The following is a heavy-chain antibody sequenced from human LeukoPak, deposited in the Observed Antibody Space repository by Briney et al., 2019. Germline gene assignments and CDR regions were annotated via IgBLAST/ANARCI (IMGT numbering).Heavy chain of an antibody. CDR1: GYTFTSYD. J-gene: IGHJ6*03. D-gene: IGHD6-13*01. CDR2: MNPNSGNT. V-gene: IGHV1-8*01. CDR3: ARVEAAAGEETIYYCYYYMDV. Sequence: ASVKVSCKASGYTFTSYDINWVRQATGQGLEWMGWMNPNSGNTGYAQKFQGRVTMTRNTSISTAYMELSSLRSEDTTVYYCARVEAAAGEETIYYCYYYMDVWGKGTTVTVSS.